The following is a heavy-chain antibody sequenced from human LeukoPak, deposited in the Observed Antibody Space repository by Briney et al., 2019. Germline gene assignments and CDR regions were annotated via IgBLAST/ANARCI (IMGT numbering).Heavy chain of an antibody. CDR2: ISSSGSTI. CDR3: AREGGSYSGVAFDI. CDR1: GFTFSDYY. V-gene: IGHV3-11*01. J-gene: IGHJ3*02. Sequence: PGGSLRLSCAASGFTFSDYYMSWIRQASGKGLEWVSYISSSGSTIYYADSVKGQFTISRDNAKNSLYLQMNSLRAEDTAVYYCAREGGSYSGVAFDIWGQGTMVTVSS. D-gene: IGHD1-26*01.